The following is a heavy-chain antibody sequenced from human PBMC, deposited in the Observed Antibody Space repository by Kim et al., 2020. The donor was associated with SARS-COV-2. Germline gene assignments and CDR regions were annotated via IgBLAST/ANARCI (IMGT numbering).Heavy chain of an antibody. CDR3: AKGITRRETNWFDP. J-gene: IGHJ5*02. V-gene: IGHV3-9*01. Sequence: ADSVKGRFTISRDNAKNSLYLQMNSLRAEDTALYYCAKGITRRETNWFDPWGQGTLVTVSS. D-gene: IGHD1-26*01.